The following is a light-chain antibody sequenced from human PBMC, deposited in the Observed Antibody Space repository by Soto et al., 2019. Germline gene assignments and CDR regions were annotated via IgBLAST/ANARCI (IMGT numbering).Light chain of an antibody. CDR3: QQYDILPIT. CDR2: DAS. J-gene: IGKJ5*01. Sequence: DIQMTQSPSSLFASVGDIVNITCQATQDINIYLNWYQQKPGKAPNLLIYDASNLEIGVPSRFSGSGSGTHFTFTISSLQTEDIGTYYCQQYDILPITFGRGTRLEIK. V-gene: IGKV1-33*01. CDR1: QDINIY.